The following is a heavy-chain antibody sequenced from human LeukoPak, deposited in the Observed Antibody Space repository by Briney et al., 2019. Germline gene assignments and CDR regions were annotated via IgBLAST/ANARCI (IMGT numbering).Heavy chain of an antibody. D-gene: IGHD3-10*01. CDR3: AKVAKYYYGSETYYFFEH. CDR1: GFTFISYS. V-gene: IGHV3-48*01. CDR2: ISSDSSNI. J-gene: IGHJ4*02. Sequence: PGGSLRLSCAVSGFTFISYSMNWVRQAPGKGLEWVSYISSDSSNIYYADSVNGRFTISRDNAKNSLYLQMNSLRAEDTAVYYCAKVAKYYYGSETYYFFEHWGQGTPVTASS.